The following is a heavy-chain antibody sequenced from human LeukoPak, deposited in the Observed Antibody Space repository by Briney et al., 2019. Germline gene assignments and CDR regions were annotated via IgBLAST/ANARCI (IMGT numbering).Heavy chain of an antibody. Sequence: KPSETLSLTCTVSGGSISSYYWSWIRQPPGKGLEWIGYIYYSGSTNYNPSLKSRVTISVDTSKNQFSLKLSSVTAADTAVYYCATGYDSSGYFDYWGQGTLVTVSS. V-gene: IGHV4-59*01. D-gene: IGHD3-22*01. CDR2: IYYSGST. CDR1: GGSISSYY. J-gene: IGHJ4*02. CDR3: ATGYDSSGYFDY.